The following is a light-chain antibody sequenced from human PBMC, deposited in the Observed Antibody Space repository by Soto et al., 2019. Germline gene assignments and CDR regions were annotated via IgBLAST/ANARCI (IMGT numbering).Light chain of an antibody. Sequence: DIVMTQSPLTLPVTPGEPASISCRSSQSLLYNNTYNYLDCYVQKPGXSPXLLIYFGSNRAPGVPDRFSGSGSGTDFTLKINRVEAEDVGTYYCMQALQSLTFGQGTKVDIK. CDR2: FGS. CDR3: MQALQSLT. J-gene: IGKJ1*01. CDR1: QSLLYNNTYNY. V-gene: IGKV2-28*01.